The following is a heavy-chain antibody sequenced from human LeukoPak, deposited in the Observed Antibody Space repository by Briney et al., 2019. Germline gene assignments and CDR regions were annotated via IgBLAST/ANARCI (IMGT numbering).Heavy chain of an antibody. Sequence: SVKVSCKASGSTFRSDAFTWVRQAPGHGLEWMGGIFPLYGVVNYAQKFQGRVTITADESESTAYMEMSSLRSDDTAVYYCARSAGELSFADPGLGETFDYWGQGTLVTVSS. V-gene: IGHV1-69*13. CDR2: IFPLYGVV. J-gene: IGHJ4*02. CDR3: ARSAGELSFADPGLGETFDY. CDR1: GSTFRSDA. D-gene: IGHD3-16*02.